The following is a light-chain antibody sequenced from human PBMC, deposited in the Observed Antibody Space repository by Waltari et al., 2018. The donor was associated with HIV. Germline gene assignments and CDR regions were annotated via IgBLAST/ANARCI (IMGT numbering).Light chain of an antibody. J-gene: IGLJ3*02. CDR2: EVS. V-gene: IGLV2-14*01. CDR3: SSYTSSSTRV. CDR1: STDVGGSNY. Sequence: QSALTLPASVSGSPGHSLPISRTGTSTDVGGSNYVSWYQQHPGKAPNLMIYEVSNRPSGVSNRFSGSKSVNTASLTISGLQAEDEADYYCSSYTSSSTRVFGGGTKLTVL.